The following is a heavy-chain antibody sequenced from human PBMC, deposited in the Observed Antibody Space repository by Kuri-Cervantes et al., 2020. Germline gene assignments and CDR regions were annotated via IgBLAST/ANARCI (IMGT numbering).Heavy chain of an antibody. D-gene: IGHD6-19*01. J-gene: IGHJ4*02. CDR2: IYPGDSDT. V-gene: IGHV5-51*03. Sequence: GGSLRLSCKGSGYSFTSYWIGWVRQMPGKGLEWMGIIYPGDSDTRYSPSFQGQVTISADKSISTAYLQWSSLKASDTAMYYCARTIAVAGMDYWGQGTLVRLL. CDR3: ARTIAVAGMDY. CDR1: GYSFTSYW.